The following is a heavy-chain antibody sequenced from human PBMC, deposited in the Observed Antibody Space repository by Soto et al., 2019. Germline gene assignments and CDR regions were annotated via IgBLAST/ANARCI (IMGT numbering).Heavy chain of an antibody. D-gene: IGHD4-17*01. J-gene: IGHJ4*02. Sequence: PGGSLRLSCAASGFNFRSDTMNWVRQAPGKGLEWVSSISSSSTYTYYADSVKGRFTISRDNAKNSLYLQMNNLRAEDTAVYYCARVYRATVTPPSFDYWGQGTLVTVSS. CDR1: GFNFRSDT. CDR3: ARVYRATVTPPSFDY. CDR2: ISSSSTYT. V-gene: IGHV3-21*01.